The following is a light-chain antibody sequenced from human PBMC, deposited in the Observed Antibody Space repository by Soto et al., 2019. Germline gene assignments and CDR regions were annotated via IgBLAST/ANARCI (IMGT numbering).Light chain of an antibody. CDR1: QGIRED. Sequence: AIQMTQSPASLSASVGDRVTITCRASQGIREDLGWYKVKPGKAPRLLSYTASNLQSGVPSRFSGSGSGTDFTLTINGLQPEDFAIYYCLQEYNYPLTFGGGTRVEIK. V-gene: IGKV1-6*01. J-gene: IGKJ4*01. CDR3: LQEYNYPLT. CDR2: TAS.